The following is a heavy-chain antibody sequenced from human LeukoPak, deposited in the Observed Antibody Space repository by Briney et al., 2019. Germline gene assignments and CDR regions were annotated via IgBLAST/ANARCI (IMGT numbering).Heavy chain of an antibody. CDR2: INHSGST. D-gene: IGHD1-14*01. CDR3: ARRYSRSTPLRRFDP. CDR1: GGSFSGYY. Sequence: SETLSLTCAVYGGSFSGYYCSWIRQPPGKGMEWIGEINHSGSTNYNPSLKSRVTISVDTSKNQFSLKLSAVSAADTAVYYCARRYSRSTPLRRFDPWGQGTLVTVSS. J-gene: IGHJ5*02. V-gene: IGHV4-34*01.